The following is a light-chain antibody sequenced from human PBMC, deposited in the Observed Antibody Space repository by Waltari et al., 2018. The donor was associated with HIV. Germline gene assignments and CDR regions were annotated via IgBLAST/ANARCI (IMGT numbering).Light chain of an antibody. V-gene: IGKV4-1*01. Sequence: DIVMTQSPDFLVVSLGERATINCKFSQSVLYRSNNRNYLAWYQQKPGQPPKLLIYWASTRESGVPDRFSGRGSGTDFTLTISSLQAEDVAVYYCQQYYSTPWTFGQGTKVEIK. CDR2: WAS. CDR3: QQYYSTPWT. CDR1: QSVLYRSNNRNY. J-gene: IGKJ1*01.